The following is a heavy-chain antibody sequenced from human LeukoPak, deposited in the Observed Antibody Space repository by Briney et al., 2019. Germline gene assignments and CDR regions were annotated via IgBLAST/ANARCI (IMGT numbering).Heavy chain of an antibody. V-gene: IGHV4-34*01. CDR2: INHSGST. CDR1: GGSFSGYY. Sequence: SETLSLTCAVYGGSFSGYYWSWIRQPPGKGLEWIGEINHSGSTNYNPSLKSRVTISVDTSKNQFSLKLSSVTAADTAVYYCARDRYYYGSGNPFDYWGQGTLVTVSS. CDR3: ARDRYYYGSGNPFDY. D-gene: IGHD3-10*01. J-gene: IGHJ4*02.